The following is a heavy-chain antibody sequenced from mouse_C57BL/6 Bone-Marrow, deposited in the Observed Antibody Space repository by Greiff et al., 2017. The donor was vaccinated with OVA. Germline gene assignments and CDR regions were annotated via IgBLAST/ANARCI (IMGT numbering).Heavy chain of an antibody. CDR1: GYTFTSYG. CDR3: ASYYYYGSSFDY. V-gene: IGHV1-81*01. J-gene: IGHJ2*01. D-gene: IGHD1-1*01. Sequence: QVQLKESGAELARPGASVKLSCKDSGYTFTSYGISWVKQRTGQGLEWIGEIYPRSGNTYYNEKFKGKATLTADKSSSTAYMELRSLTSEDSAVYFCASYYYYGSSFDYWGQGTTLTVSS. CDR2: IYPRSGNT.